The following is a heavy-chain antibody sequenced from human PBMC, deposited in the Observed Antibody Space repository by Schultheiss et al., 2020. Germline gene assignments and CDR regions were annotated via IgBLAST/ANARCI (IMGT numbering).Heavy chain of an antibody. CDR1: GFTFSSYW. CDR2: INSDGSST. Sequence: GESLKISCAASGFTFSSYWMHWVRQAPGKGLVWVSRINSDGSSTSYADSVKGRFTISRDNAKNTLYLQMNSLRAEDTAVYYCARDREEQGVIGIYYYYGMDVWGQGTTVTVSS. CDR3: ARDREEQGVIGIYYYYGMDV. V-gene: IGHV3-74*01. J-gene: IGHJ6*02. D-gene: IGHD3-16*02.